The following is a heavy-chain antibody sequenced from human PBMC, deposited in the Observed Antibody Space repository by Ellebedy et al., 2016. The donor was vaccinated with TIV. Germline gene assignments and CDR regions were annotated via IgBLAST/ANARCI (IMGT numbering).Heavy chain of an antibody. J-gene: IGHJ4*02. V-gene: IGHV1-18*04. Sequence: AASVKVSCKTSGYMFTTFAIAWVRQAPGQGLEWMGWISTENRNTNYEQKFQGRVTLTTDPSTNTAYMELTNLRSDDTAVYYCARDQSTAIFDFWGQGTLVTVSS. D-gene: IGHD1-14*01. CDR2: ISTENRNT. CDR3: ARDQSTAIFDF. CDR1: GYMFTTFA.